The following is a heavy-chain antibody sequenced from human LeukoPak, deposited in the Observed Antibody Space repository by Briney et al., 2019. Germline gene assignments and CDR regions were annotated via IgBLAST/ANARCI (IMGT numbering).Heavy chain of an antibody. CDR2: IYYSGST. J-gene: IGHJ5*02. V-gene: IGHV4-30-4*01. CDR1: GGSISSGDYY. CDR3: ARGDIVVVPAARIWFDP. D-gene: IGHD2-2*01. Sequence: SQTLSLTCTVSGGSISSGDYYWSWIRQPPGKGLEWIVYIYYSGSTYYNPSLKSRVTISVDTSKNQFSLKLSSVTAADTAVYYCARGDIVVVPAARIWFDPWGQGTLVTVSS.